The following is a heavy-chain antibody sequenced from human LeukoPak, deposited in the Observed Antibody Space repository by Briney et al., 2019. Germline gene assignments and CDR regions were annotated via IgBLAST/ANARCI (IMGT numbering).Heavy chain of an antibody. CDR2: IFSSGNS. D-gene: IGHD6-13*01. V-gene: IGHV4-61*02. J-gene: IGHJ4*02. CDR3: ARGRGSSWYYFDS. CDR1: GDSMSSGTYY. Sequence: SETLSLTCTVSGDSMSSGTYYWSWIRQPAGKRLEYLGRIFSSGNSNYNPSLKSRVTMSMDTSKNQFSLNLSSVTAADTAVYYCARGRGSSWYYFDSWGQGTLVTVSS.